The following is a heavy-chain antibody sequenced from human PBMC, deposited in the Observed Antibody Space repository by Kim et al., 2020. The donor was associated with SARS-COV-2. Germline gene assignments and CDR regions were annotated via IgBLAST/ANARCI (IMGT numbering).Heavy chain of an antibody. J-gene: IGHJ4*01. V-gene: IGHV3-30*04. Sequence: GGSLRLSCAASGFTFSSYAMHWVRQAPGKGLEWVAVISYDGSNKYYADSVKGRFTISRDNSKNTLYLQMNSLRAEDTAVYYCARGGAYYYGSGSFDYWG. CDR3: ARGGAYYYGSGSFDY. CDR2: ISYDGSNK. D-gene: IGHD3-10*01. CDR1: GFTFSSYA.